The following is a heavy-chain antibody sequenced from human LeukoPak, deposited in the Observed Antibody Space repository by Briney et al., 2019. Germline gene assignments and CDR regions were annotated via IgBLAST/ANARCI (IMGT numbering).Heavy chain of an antibody. Sequence: PSETLSLTRTVSGGSISSYYWSWIRQPPGKGLEWIGYIYYSGSTNYNPSLKSRVTISVDTSKNQFSLKLSSVTAADTAVYYCARVRGSSGSYEYYHYMDVWGKGTTVTISS. V-gene: IGHV4-59*12. D-gene: IGHD1-26*01. J-gene: IGHJ6*03. CDR1: GGSISSYY. CDR2: IYYSGST. CDR3: ARVRGSSGSYEYYHYMDV.